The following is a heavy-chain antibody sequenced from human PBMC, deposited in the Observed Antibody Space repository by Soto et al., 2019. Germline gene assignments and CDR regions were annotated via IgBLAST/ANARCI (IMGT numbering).Heavy chain of an antibody. CDR3: ATKGRWYVGYYYYGMDV. Sequence: ASVKVSCKVSGYTITELSMHWVRQAPGKGFEWMGGFDPEDGETIYAQKFQGRVAMTEDTSTDTAYMELSSLRSEDTAVYYCATKGRWYVGYYYYGMDVWGQGTTVTVSS. CDR1: GYTITELS. CDR2: FDPEDGET. D-gene: IGHD6-13*01. J-gene: IGHJ6*02. V-gene: IGHV1-24*01.